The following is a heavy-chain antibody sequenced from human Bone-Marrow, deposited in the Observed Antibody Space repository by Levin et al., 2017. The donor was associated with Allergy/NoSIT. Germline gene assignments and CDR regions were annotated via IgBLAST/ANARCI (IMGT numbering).Heavy chain of an antibody. CDR1: GDSVSSTSAA. CDR3: ARSGGGTRLAFDV. J-gene: IGHJ3*01. Sequence: SQTLSLTCAISGDSVSSTSAAWTWIRQSPSRGLEWLGMTYYMSKWYNDYSMSVKSRITIKPDTSRNEFYLHLNSVTPDDTAAYYCARSGGGTRLAFDVWGQGTMVTVSS. CDR2: TYYMSKWYN. V-gene: IGHV6-1*01. D-gene: IGHD3-16*01.